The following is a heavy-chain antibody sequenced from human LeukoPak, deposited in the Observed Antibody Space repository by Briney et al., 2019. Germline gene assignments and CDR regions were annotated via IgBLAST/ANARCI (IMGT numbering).Heavy chain of an antibody. V-gene: IGHV3-48*01. Sequence: PRGSLRLSCAASGFTFTSYSMNWVRQAPGKGLEWVSYISTTSSTIYYADSVKGRFTISRDNAKNSLYLQMDNLRAEDTAVYYCARKIVVAGQWYFDYWGQGTMVTVSS. CDR3: ARKIVVAGQWYFDY. D-gene: IGHD6-19*01. J-gene: IGHJ4*02. CDR1: GFTFTSYS. CDR2: ISTTSSTI.